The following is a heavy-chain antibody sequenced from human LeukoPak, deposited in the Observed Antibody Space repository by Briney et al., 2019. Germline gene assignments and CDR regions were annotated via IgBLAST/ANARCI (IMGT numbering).Heavy chain of an antibody. Sequence: VSVKVSCKASGYTFTSYDINWVRQATGQGLEWMGWMNPNSGNTGYAQKFPGRVTITRNTSISTAYMELSSLRSEDTAVYYCARVGVGATHRWDYYYYYMDVWGKGTTVTVSS. CDR2: MNPNSGNT. D-gene: IGHD1-26*01. J-gene: IGHJ6*03. CDR1: GYTFTSYD. CDR3: ARVGVGATHRWDYYYYYMDV. V-gene: IGHV1-8*03.